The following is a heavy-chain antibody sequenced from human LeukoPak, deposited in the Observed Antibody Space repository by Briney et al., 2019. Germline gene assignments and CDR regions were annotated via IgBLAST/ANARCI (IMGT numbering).Heavy chain of an antibody. D-gene: IGHD2-2*01. J-gene: IGHJ4*02. V-gene: IGHV3-23*01. Sequence: LPGGSLRLSCAGYGFTFYNYAMSWVRQAPGKGLEWVSSVSGDGQGTFYADSVKGRFTISRDNSMNTLSLQMNSLRAEDTAVYYCAKEQDNRLLLSHFDYWGQGILVTVSS. CDR2: VSGDGQGT. CDR3: AKEQDNRLLLSHFDY. CDR1: GFTFYNYA.